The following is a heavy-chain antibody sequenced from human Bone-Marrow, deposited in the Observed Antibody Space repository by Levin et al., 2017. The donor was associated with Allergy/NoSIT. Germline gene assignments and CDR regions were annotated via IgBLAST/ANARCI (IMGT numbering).Heavy chain of an antibody. Sequence: GGSLRLSCKGSGYTFARQWIGWVRQMPGKGLEWMGIIYPGNSDTRYSPSFQGQVTISADKSINTAYLQWSSLKASDTAMYFCARHVGYCSGGSCQSAEQYFDYWGQGTLVTVSS. CDR1: GYTFARQW. D-gene: IGHD2-15*01. J-gene: IGHJ4*02. V-gene: IGHV5-51*01. CDR2: IYPGNSDT. CDR3: ARHVGYCSGGSCQSAEQYFDY.